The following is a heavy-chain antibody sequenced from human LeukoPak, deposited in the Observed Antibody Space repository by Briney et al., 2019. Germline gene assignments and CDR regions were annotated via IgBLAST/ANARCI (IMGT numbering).Heavy chain of an antibody. Sequence: HPGGSLRLSCAASGFTFSSYAMSWVRQAPGKGLEWVSAISGSGGSTYYADSVKGRFTISRDNSKNSLYLQMNSLRAEDTAVYYCARVSDFWSGYPFDYWGQGTLVTVSS. CDR3: ARVSDFWSGYPFDY. J-gene: IGHJ4*02. CDR1: GFTFSSYA. D-gene: IGHD3-3*01. V-gene: IGHV3-23*01. CDR2: ISGSGGST.